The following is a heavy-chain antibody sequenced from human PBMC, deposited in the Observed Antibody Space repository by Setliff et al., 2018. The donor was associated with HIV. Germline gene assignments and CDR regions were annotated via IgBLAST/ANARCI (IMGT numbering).Heavy chain of an antibody. CDR3: ARLSGDNSGQPYYYYMDV. J-gene: IGHJ6*03. Sequence: SVKVSCKASGGTFSSYAINWVRQAPGQGLEWMGGIIPMFGTAHYAQKFQGRVTITADESTGTAYMELSSLRFEDTAMYYCARLSGDNSGQPYYYYMDVWGKGTTVTVSS. V-gene: IGHV1-69*13. D-gene: IGHD3-22*01. CDR2: IIPMFGTA. CDR1: GGTFSSYA.